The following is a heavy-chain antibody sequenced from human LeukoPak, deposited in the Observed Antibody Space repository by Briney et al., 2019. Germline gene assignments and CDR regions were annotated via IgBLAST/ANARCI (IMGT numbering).Heavy chain of an antibody. D-gene: IGHD1-1*01. CDR3: SRVPPKGAVHYYYGMDV. V-gene: IGHV3-21*01. J-gene: IGHJ6*04. CDR1: GFTFSSYS. Sequence: GGSLRLSCAASGFTFSSYSMNWVRQAPGKGPEWVSSISSSSSYIYYADSVKGRFTISRDNAKNSLYLQMNSLRAEDTAVYYCSRVPPKGAVHYYYGMDVWGKGTTVTVSS. CDR2: ISSSSSYI.